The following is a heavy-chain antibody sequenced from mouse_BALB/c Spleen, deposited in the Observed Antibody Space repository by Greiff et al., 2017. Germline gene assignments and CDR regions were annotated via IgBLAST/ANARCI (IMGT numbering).Heavy chain of an antibody. V-gene: IGHV14-3*02. D-gene: IGHD1-1*01. J-gene: IGHJ1*01. CDR1: GFNIKDTY. Sequence: VQLQQSGAELVKPGASVKLSCTASGFNIKDTYMHWVQQRPEQGLEWIGRIDPANGNTKYDPKFQGKATITADTSSNTAYLQLSSLTSEDTAVYYCARKSIYYGRYFDVWGAGTTVTVSS. CDR2: IDPANGNT. CDR3: ARKSIYYGRYFDV.